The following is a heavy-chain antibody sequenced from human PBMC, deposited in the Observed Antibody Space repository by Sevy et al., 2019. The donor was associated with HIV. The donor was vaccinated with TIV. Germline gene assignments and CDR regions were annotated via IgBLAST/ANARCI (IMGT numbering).Heavy chain of an antibody. CDR3: AKDAFTSIAVAGTDAFDI. D-gene: IGHD6-19*01. CDR2: ISGSGGST. Sequence: GGSLRLSCAASGFTFSSYAMSWARQAPGKGLEWVSAISGSGGSTYYADSVKGRFTISRDNSKNTLYLQMNSLRAEDTAVYYCAKDAFTSIAVAGTDAFDIWGQGTMVTVSS. V-gene: IGHV3-23*01. CDR1: GFTFSSYA. J-gene: IGHJ3*02.